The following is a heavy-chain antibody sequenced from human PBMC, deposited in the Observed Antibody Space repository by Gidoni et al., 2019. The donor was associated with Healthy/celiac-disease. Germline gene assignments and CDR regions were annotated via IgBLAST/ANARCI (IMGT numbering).Heavy chain of an antibody. CDR2: ISSSSSTI. D-gene: IGHD3-22*01. Sequence: EVQLVESGGGLVQPGGSLRLSCAASGFTFSSYSMNWVRQAPGKGLEWVSYISSSSSTIYYADSVKGRFTISRDNAKNSLYLQMNSLRAEDTAVYYCARADYDSSGYYFDYWGQGTLVTVSS. V-gene: IGHV3-48*01. J-gene: IGHJ4*02. CDR1: GFTFSSYS. CDR3: ARADYDSSGYYFDY.